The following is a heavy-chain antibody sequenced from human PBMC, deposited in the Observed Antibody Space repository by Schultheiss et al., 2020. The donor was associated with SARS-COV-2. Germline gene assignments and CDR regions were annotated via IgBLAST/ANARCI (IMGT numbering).Heavy chain of an antibody. CDR2: IYYSGST. V-gene: IGHV4-30-4*08. D-gene: IGHD4-23*01. Sequence: SETLSLTCTVSGGSISSGDYYWSWNRQPPGKGLEWIGYIYYSGSTYYNPSLSSRLTISVDTSKNQCSLKLSSVTAADTTVYYCARDYGGNSKTFDYWGQGTMVTVSS. J-gene: IGHJ4*01. CDR3: ARDYGGNSKTFDY. CDR1: GGSISSGDYY.